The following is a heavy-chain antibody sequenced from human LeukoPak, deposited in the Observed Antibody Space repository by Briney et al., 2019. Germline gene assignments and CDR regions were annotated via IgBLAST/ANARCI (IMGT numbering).Heavy chain of an antibody. CDR2: IYPGDSDT. V-gene: IGHV5-51*01. CDR3: ARSYYDFWSGYLGFDY. D-gene: IGHD3-3*01. J-gene: IGHJ4*02. CDR1: GYSFTSYW. Sequence: GESLKISCKGSGYSFTSYWIGWVRQMPGKGLEWMGFIYPGDSDTRYSPSFQGQVTISADKSISTAYLQWSSLKASDTAMYYCARSYYDFWSGYLGFDYWGQGTLVTVSS.